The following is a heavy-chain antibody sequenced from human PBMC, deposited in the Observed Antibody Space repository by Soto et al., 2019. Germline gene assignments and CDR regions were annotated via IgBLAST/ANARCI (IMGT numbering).Heavy chain of an antibody. CDR1: GGTFSSYA. J-gene: IGHJ4*02. Sequence: EASVKVSCKASGGTFSSYAISWVRQAPGQGLEWMGGIIPIFGTANYAQKFQGRVTITAYESTSTAYMELSSLRSEDTAVYYCATRDDYSHSITSWGQGTLVTVSS. CDR3: ATRDDYSHSITS. D-gene: IGHD2-15*01. CDR2: IIPIFGTA. V-gene: IGHV1-69*13.